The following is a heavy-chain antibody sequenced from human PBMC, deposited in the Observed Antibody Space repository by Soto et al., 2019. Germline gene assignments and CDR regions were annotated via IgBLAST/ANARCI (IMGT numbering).Heavy chain of an antibody. J-gene: IGHJ4*02. CDR1: GFTFSNAW. CDR2: IKSKTDGGTA. Sequence: EVQLVESGGGLVKPGGSLRLSCAASGFTFSNAWMSWVRQAPGKGLEWVGRIKSKTDGGTADYAAHVKGRFTISRDDSKNMLYLQMNSLKSEDAAVYYCTTEHDYGGFDYWGQGTLVTVSS. CDR3: TTEHDYGGFDY. D-gene: IGHD4-17*01. V-gene: IGHV3-15*01.